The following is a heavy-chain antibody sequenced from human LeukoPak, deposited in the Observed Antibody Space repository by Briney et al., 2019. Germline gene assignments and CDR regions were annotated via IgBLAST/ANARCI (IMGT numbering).Heavy chain of an antibody. CDR1: GYTFTSYG. CDR2: ISTHNGNT. V-gene: IGHV1-18*01. J-gene: IGHJ4*02. CDR3: VRGPYYYGSGTTPEDH. D-gene: IGHD3-10*01. Sequence: GGSVKVSCKASGYTFTSYGISWVRQAPGQGLEWMGWISTHNGNTNYVERLQDRVTMTTDISTTTAYMELRSLRSDDSAVYYCVRGPYYYGSGTTPEDHWGQGTLVTVSS.